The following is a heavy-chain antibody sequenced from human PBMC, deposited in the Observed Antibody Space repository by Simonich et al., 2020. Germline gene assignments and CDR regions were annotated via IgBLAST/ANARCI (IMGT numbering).Heavy chain of an antibody. CDR3: ARDWYYYDSSGYYSDAFDI. CDR2: INPNRGGT. J-gene: IGHJ3*02. Sequence: QVQLVQSGAEVKKPGASVKVSCKASGYTFTGYYMHWVRQAPGQGLEWKGWINPNRGGTNYAKKFQGRVTMTRDTSISTAYMELSRLRSDDTAVYYCARDWYYYDSSGYYSDAFDIWGQGTMVTVSS. D-gene: IGHD3-22*01. V-gene: IGHV1-2*02. CDR1: GYTFTGYY.